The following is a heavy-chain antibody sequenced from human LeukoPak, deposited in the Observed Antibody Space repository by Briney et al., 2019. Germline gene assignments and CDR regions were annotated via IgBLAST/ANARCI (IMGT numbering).Heavy chain of an antibody. CDR1: GFTFNTYT. CDR3: AKAPPRDIVVVVADYYFDY. Sequence: GGSLRLSCAASGFTFNTYTMNWVRQAPGKGLEWVSAISGSGGSTYYADSVKGRFTISRDNSKNTLYLQMNSLRAEDTAVYYCAKAPPRDIVVVVADYYFDYWGQGTLVTVSS. V-gene: IGHV3-23*01. D-gene: IGHD2-15*01. J-gene: IGHJ4*02. CDR2: ISGSGGST.